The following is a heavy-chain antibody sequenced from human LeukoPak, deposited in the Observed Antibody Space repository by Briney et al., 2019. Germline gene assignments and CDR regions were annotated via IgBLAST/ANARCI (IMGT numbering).Heavy chain of an antibody. J-gene: IGHJ4*02. CDR2: IYSGGGT. CDR3: AKDLSKGLLYRRGMYYFDY. CDR1: GFTVSSNY. V-gene: IGHV3-53*05. Sequence: GGSLRLSCAASGFTVSSNYMTWVRQAPGKGLEWVSVIYSGGGTYYADSVKGRFTISRDNSKNTLYLKMNSLRAEDTAVYYCAKDLSKGLLYRRGMYYFDYWGQGTLVTVSS. D-gene: IGHD3-10*01.